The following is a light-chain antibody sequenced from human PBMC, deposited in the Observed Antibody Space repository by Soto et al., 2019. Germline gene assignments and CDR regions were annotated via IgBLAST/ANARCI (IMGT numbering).Light chain of an antibody. J-gene: IGKJ2*01. CDR2: DAS. Sequence: EIVLTQSPGTLSLSPGEGATLSCRASQSVNSNYFAWYQQKPGQAPRLLIYDASNRATGIPDRFSGSGSGTESTLFNSRLEHEDFAVYYCQQYGSAYTFGQGTKLEIK. V-gene: IGKV3-20*01. CDR1: QSVNSNY. CDR3: QQYGSAYT.